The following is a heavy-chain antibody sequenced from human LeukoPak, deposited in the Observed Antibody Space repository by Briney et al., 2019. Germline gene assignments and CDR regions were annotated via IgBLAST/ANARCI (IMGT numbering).Heavy chain of an antibody. Sequence: PGGSLRLSCAASGFTFSTYGMHWVRQAPGKGLEWVGRSRNKAKSYTTEYAASVKGRFTISRDDSKNSLYLQMNSLKTEDTAVYYCVRVGSVAGSDYLDYWGQGTLVTVSS. J-gene: IGHJ4*02. CDR2: SRNKAKSYTT. CDR1: GFTFSTYG. V-gene: IGHV3-72*01. CDR3: VRVGSVAGSDYLDY. D-gene: IGHD6-19*01.